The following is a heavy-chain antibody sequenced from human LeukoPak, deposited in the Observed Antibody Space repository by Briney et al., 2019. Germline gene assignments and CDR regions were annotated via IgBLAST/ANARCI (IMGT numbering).Heavy chain of an antibody. J-gene: IGHJ4*02. D-gene: IGHD3-10*01. CDR2: ISSSGSTI. Sequence: GGSLRLSCAASGFTFSSYEMNWVRQAPGKGLEWVSYISSSGSTIYYADSVKGRFTISRDNAKNSLYLQMNSLRVEDTAVYYCARGVWFGGFYYFDYWGQGTLVTVSS. CDR3: ARGVWFGGFYYFDY. V-gene: IGHV3-48*03. CDR1: GFTFSSYE.